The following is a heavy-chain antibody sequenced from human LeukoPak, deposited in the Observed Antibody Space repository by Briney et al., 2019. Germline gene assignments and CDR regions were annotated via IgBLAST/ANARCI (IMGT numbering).Heavy chain of an antibody. V-gene: IGHV3-30*03. D-gene: IGHD2-2*02. J-gene: IGHJ5*02. CDR1: GFTFSSYG. Sequence: PGGSLRLSCAASGFTFSSYGMHWVRQAPGKGLEWVAVISYDGSNKYYADSVKGRFTISRDNSKNTLYLQMNSLRAEDTAVYYCARSDCSSTSCYSWRVRSRPNWFDPWGQGTLVTVSS. CDR2: ISYDGSNK. CDR3: ARSDCSSTSCYSWRVRSRPNWFDP.